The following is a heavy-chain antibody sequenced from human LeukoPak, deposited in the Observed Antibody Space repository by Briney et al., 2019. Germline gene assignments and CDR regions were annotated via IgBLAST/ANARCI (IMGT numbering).Heavy chain of an antibody. D-gene: IGHD3-10*01. Sequence: GGSLRLSCAASGFTFSAYHINWVRQAPGKGLEWVSSISSSSSYIYYADSVKGRFTISRDNAKNSLYLQMNSLRAEDTAVYYCARDGRFGELWFGMDVWGQGTTVTVSS. J-gene: IGHJ6*02. V-gene: IGHV3-21*01. CDR3: ARDGRFGELWFGMDV. CDR1: GFTFSAYH. CDR2: ISSSSSYI.